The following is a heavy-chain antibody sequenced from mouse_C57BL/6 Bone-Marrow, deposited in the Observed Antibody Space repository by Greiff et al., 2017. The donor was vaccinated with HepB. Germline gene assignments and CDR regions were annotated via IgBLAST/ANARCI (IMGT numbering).Heavy chain of an antibody. Sequence: EVQLVESGGGLVQPGGSMKLSCVASGFTFSNYWMNWVRQSPEKGLEWVAQIRLKSDNYATHYAESVKGRFTISRDDSKSSVYLQMNNLRAEDTGIYYCTGLYYYGSSPWFAYWGQGTLVTVSA. J-gene: IGHJ3*01. CDR3: TGLYYYGSSPWFAY. V-gene: IGHV6-3*01. CDR1: GFTFSNYW. CDR2: IRLKSDNYAT. D-gene: IGHD1-1*01.